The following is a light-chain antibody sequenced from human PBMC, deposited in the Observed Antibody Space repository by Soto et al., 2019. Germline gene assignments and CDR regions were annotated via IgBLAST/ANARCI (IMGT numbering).Light chain of an antibody. Sequence: DIQMTQSPSSLSASVGDRVTITCRASQGISNYLAWYQQIPGKVPKLLISAASTLQSGVPSRFSGSGSGTDFTLTISSLQAEDAATYYCQKYTNVPAFGGGTKVEIK. CDR3: QKYTNVPA. CDR1: QGISNY. CDR2: AAS. J-gene: IGKJ4*01. V-gene: IGKV1-27*01.